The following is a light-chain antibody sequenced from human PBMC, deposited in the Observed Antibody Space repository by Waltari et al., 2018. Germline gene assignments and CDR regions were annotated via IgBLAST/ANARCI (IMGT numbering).Light chain of an antibody. J-gene: IGKJ4*01. V-gene: IGKV3-20*01. Sequence: NVLTQSPGTLSLSPGERATLSCRASQSVTNNYLAWYQQQPGQAPRLLIHGVSSRATGIPDRLSGSGSGTDFTLTIGRLEPEDSAVYFCHLYGSARTFGGGTRVEIK. CDR2: GVS. CDR1: QSVTNNY. CDR3: HLYGSART.